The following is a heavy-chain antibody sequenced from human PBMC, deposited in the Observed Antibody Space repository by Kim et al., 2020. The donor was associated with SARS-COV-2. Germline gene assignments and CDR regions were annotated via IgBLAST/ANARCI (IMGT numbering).Heavy chain of an antibody. J-gene: IGHJ1*01. CDR3: ARGDYYCN. D-gene: IGHD3-10*01. V-gene: IGHV3-74*01. Sequence: GGSLRLSCAASGFTLNTYWMHWVRQAPGKGLVWVSRINTDGSTKTSVASVKGRFTISSNTAKKKLYLQMNSMSADDTAVYYCARGDYYCNWCQGFVVT. CDR2: INTDGSTK. CDR1: GFTLNTYW.